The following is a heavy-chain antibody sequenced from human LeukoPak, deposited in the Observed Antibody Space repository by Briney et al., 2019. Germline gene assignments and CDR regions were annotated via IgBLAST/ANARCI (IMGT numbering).Heavy chain of an antibody. V-gene: IGHV3-23*01. J-gene: IGHJ3*02. D-gene: IGHD3-10*01. CDR1: GFTFSSYG. CDR2: VSGSGGST. Sequence: GGTLRLSCAASGFTFSSYGMSWVRQAPGKGLEWVSAVSGSGGSTYYADSVKGRFTISRDNSKNTLYLQMKSLRAEETSVDYWAISPHGLLGLGRLMGGGAFDIWGQGTMVTVSS. CDR3: AISPHGLLGLGRLMGGGAFDI.